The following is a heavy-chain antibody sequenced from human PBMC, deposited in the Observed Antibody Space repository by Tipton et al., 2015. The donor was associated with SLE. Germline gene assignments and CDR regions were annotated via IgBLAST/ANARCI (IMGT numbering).Heavy chain of an antibody. J-gene: IGHJ6*02. D-gene: IGHD2-8*01. CDR1: GGSISSIY. Sequence: TLSLTCSVSGGSISSIYWIWIRQPPGKGLEWIGYISYGGGTNYNPSLKSRVTMSVDTAKNQFSLKLTSVTAADTAVYFCARGMLTWRGAIVGVDVWGQGNTVNVSS. CDR2: ISYGGGT. CDR3: ARGMLTWRGAIVGVDV. V-gene: IGHV4-59*08.